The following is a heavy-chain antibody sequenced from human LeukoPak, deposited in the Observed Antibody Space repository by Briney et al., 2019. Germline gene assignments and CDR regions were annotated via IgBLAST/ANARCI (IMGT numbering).Heavy chain of an antibody. CDR2: IYSGGST. CDR1: GFTVSSNY. D-gene: IGHD3-22*01. J-gene: IGHJ3*02. Sequence: GGSLRLSCAASGFTVSSNYMSWVRQAPGKGLEWVSVIYSGGSTYYADSVKGRFTISRDNSKNTLYLQMNSLRAEDTAVYYCARWYHYDSSGYLHDAFDIWGQGTMVTVSS. CDR3: ARWYHYDSSGYLHDAFDI. V-gene: IGHV3-66*02.